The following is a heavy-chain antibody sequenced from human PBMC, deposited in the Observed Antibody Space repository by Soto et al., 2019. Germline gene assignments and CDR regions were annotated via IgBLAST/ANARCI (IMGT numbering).Heavy chain of an antibody. D-gene: IGHD3-10*01. V-gene: IGHV1-8*01. CDR3: ARGEGDYGPDFGP. CDR1: GYTFTSYD. CDR2: MNPNSGNT. Sequence: ASLKVSCKASGYTFTSYDINWVRQATGQGLEWMGWMNPNSGNTGYAQKFQGRVTMTRNTSKSTAYMELSSLRSEDTAVYYCARGEGDYGPDFGPWGQGTLGTVSS. J-gene: IGHJ5*02.